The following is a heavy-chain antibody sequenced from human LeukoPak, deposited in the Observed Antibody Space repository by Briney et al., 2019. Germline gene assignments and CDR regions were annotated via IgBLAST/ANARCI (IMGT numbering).Heavy chain of an antibody. CDR1: GFTFSNYY. J-gene: IGHJ3*02. Sequence: PGGSLRLSCAASGFTFSNYYMSWIRQAPGKGLEWVSYISSSSSYTNYADSVKGRFTISRDNAKNTLFLQMNSLRAENTAVYYCAREVFNGFDIWGQGRMVGVFS. CDR2: ISSSSSYT. V-gene: IGHV3-11*06. CDR3: AREVFNGFDI.